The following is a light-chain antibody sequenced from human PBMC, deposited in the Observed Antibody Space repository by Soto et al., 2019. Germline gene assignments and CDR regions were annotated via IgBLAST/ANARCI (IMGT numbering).Light chain of an antibody. J-gene: IGKJ1*01. CDR1: QGIGVR. CDR3: LQVYSFPRR. Sequence: IQMTQAPSSLSESIGDRVTITCRASQGIGVRLAWFQQKPGKAPQYLIQSASTLASGVPSRFSGSGSGTDFILTINTLQPEDVATYYCLQVYSFPRRFGQGTKVDIK. CDR2: SAS. V-gene: IGKV1-12*01.